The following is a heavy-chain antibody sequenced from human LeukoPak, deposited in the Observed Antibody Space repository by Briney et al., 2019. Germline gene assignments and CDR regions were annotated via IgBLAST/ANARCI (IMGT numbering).Heavy chain of an antibody. J-gene: IGHJ6*04. CDR2: INVGNGDT. V-gene: IGHV1-3*01. D-gene: IGHD1-1*01. CDR1: GYTFISNN. Sequence: ASVKVSCKASGYTFISNNMNWVRQAPGQRLEWTGWINVGNGDTKYSQKFQGRVTITRDTSASTGYMELSSLRSEDTAVYYCARWNYGMDVWGKGTTITVSS. CDR3: ARWNYGMDV.